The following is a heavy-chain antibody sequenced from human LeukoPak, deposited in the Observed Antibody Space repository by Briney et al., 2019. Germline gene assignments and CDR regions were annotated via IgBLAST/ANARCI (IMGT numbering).Heavy chain of an antibody. J-gene: IGHJ6*03. CDR2: IYTSGST. Sequence: SETLSLTCNVSGGSISNSFWSWIRQPAGKGLEWIGRIYTSGSTNYNPSLKSRVTMSVDTSKNQFSLKLSSVTAADTAVYYCARASNFCSGGSCYSRRSDTYYYYMDVWGKGTTVTVSS. CDR3: ARASNFCSGGSCYSRRSDTYYYYMDV. CDR1: GGSISNSF. V-gene: IGHV4-4*07. D-gene: IGHD2-15*01.